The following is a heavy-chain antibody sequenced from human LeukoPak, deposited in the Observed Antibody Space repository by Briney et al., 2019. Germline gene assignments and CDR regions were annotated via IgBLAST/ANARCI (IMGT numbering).Heavy chain of an antibody. Sequence: GGSLRLSCAASGFTFSSYSMNWVRQAPGKGLEWVSSISSSSSYIYYADSVEGRFTISRDNAKNSLYLQMNSLRAEDTAVYYCARDGSGWYVDYWGQGTLVTVSS. CDR2: ISSSSSYI. CDR1: GFTFSSYS. CDR3: ARDGSGWYVDY. V-gene: IGHV3-21*01. J-gene: IGHJ4*02. D-gene: IGHD6-19*01.